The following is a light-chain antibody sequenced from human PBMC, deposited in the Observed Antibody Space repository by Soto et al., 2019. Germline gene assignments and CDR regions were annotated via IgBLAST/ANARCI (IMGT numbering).Light chain of an antibody. V-gene: IGLV2-23*02. CDR2: DVS. CDR1: SSDVGYYNL. J-gene: IGLJ1*01. CDR3: CSYAGSSFYV. Sequence: QSALTQPASVSGSPGQSITISCTGTSSDVGYYNLVSWYQQHPGKAPKLKIYDVSKRPSGVSDRFSGSKSGNTASLTISGLQAEDEADYYCCSYAGSSFYVFGPGTKLTVL.